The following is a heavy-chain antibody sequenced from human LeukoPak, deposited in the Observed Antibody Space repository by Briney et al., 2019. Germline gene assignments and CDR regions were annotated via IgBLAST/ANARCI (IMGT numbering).Heavy chain of an antibody. V-gene: IGHV3-23*01. CDR2: ITGSGART. D-gene: IGHD3-3*01. CDR1: GFTFSSYA. CDR3: ARDFRSDFPNWFDP. J-gene: IGHJ5*02. Sequence: PGGSLRLSCAASGFTFSSYAMTWVRQAPGKGLEWVSAITGSGARTFYADPVKGRFTVSRDNAKNTPYLQMNSLSAEDAAVYYCARDFRSDFPNWFDPWGRGALVTVSS.